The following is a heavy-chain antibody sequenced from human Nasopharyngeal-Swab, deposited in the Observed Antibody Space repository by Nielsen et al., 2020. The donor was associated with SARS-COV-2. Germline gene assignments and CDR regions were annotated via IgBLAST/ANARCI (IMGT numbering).Heavy chain of an antibody. V-gene: IGHV1-46*01. CDR1: GYTFTSYY. CDR2: INPSGGST. D-gene: IGHD3-3*01. CDR3: ARATYYDFWSGYYTALGGMDV. J-gene: IGHJ6*02. Sequence: ASVKVSCKASGYTFTSYYMHWVRQAPGQGLEWLGIINPSGGSTSYAQKFQGRVTMTRDTSTSTVYMELSSLRSEETAVYYCARATYYDFWSGYYTALGGMDVWGQGTTVTVSS.